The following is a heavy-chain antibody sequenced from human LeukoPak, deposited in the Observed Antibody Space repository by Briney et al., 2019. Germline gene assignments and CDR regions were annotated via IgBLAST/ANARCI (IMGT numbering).Heavy chain of an antibody. CDR2: ITGSAADT. Sequence: GGSLRLSCAASGFTFSNYAMSWVRQAPGKRLEWVSAITGSAADTYSADSVKGRFTISRDNSRNTLYLQMNSLGAEDTAVYYCAKPTVGSGSHYGLDVWGKGTTVTVSS. CDR3: AKPTVGSGSHYGLDV. V-gene: IGHV3-23*01. J-gene: IGHJ6*04. D-gene: IGHD3-10*01. CDR1: GFTFSNYA.